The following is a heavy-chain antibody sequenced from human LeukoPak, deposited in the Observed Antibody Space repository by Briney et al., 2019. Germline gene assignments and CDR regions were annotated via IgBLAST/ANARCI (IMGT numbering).Heavy chain of an antibody. CDR1: GFTFSSYA. D-gene: IGHD6-13*01. CDR3: ALSGGSDWYGLEC. Sequence: PGGSLRLSCAASGFTFSSYAMSWVRQAPGKGLEWISAISVSATTYYADSVKGRFTISRDNSKNTLYLQMNSLRAEDTALYYCALSGGSDWYGLECWGQGNLVTVSS. V-gene: IGHV3-23*01. CDR2: ISVSATT. J-gene: IGHJ4*02.